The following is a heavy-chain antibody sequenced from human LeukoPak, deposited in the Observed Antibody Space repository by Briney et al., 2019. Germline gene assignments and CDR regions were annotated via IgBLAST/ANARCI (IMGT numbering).Heavy chain of an antibody. V-gene: IGHV3-30-3*01. CDR2: ISYDGSNK. Sequence: GGSLRLSCAASGFTFSSYAMHWVRQAPGKGLEWVAVISYDGSNKYYADSVKGRFTISRDNSKNTLYLQMNSLRAEDTAVYYCARGREIFRDYFDYWGQGTLVTVSS. CDR1: GFTFSSYA. CDR3: ARGREIFRDYFDY. J-gene: IGHJ4*02. D-gene: IGHD3-10*01.